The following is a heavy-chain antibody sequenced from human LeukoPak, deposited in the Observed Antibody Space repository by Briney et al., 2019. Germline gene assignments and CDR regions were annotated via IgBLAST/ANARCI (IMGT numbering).Heavy chain of an antibody. CDR2: ISWNSGSI. CDR1: GFTFDDYA. J-gene: IGHJ4*02. CDR3: AKDAGDYDYFDY. D-gene: IGHD4-17*01. Sequence: GGSLRLSCAASGFTFDDYAMHWVQHAPGKGLEWVSGISWNSGSIGYADSVKGRFTISRDNAKNSLYLQMNSLRAEDMALYYCAKDAGDYDYFDYWGQGTLVTVSS. V-gene: IGHV3-9*03.